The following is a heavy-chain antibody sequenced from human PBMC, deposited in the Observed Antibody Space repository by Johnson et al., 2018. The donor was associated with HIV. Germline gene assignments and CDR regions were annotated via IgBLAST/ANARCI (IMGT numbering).Heavy chain of an antibody. V-gene: IGHV3-53*01. D-gene: IGHD6-19*01. J-gene: IGHJ3*02. Sequence: VQLVESGGGLIQPGGSLRLSCAASGFTVSSNYMSWVRQAPGKGLEWVSAISGSGGSTYYADSVKGRFTISRANSKNTLYLQMNSLRAEDTAVYYCARAPHPQWQWLPPGAFDIWGQGTMVTVSS. CDR1: GFTVSSNY. CDR2: SGSGGST. CDR3: ARAPHPQWQWLPPGAFDI.